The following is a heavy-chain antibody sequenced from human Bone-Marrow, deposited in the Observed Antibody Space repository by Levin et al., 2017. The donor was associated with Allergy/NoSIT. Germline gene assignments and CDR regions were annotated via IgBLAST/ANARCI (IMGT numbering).Heavy chain of an antibody. J-gene: IGHJ4*02. V-gene: IGHV3-7*01. Sequence: PGGSLRLSCAASGFTFASYWMTWVRQGAGKGLEWVATIKEDGSEKYYVDSVKGRFTISRDNAKNSLYLQMNSLRAEDTAVYYCARPLLRATSPFDYWGQGTLVTVSS. CDR2: IKEDGSEK. CDR1: GFTFASYW. CDR3: ARPLLRATSPFDY. D-gene: IGHD1-26*01.